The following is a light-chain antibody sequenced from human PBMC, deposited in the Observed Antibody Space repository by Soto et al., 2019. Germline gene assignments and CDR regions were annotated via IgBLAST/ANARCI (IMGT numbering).Light chain of an antibody. J-gene: IGKJ2*01. V-gene: IGKV3-20*01. CDR3: EQYGSSYA. CDR2: GIS. CDR1: QSVTSNY. Sequence: EIVLTQSPDTLALSPGERATLSCRASQSVTSNYLAWYQQKPGQAPRLLIFGISSRATGIPDRFSGGGSGTDFTLTIARLEPEDFAVYDCEQYGSSYAFGQGTKLEIK.